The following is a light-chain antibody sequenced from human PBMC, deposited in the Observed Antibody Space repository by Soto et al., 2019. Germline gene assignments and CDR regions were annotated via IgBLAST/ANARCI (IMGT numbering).Light chain of an antibody. J-gene: IGKJ1*01. V-gene: IGKV3-15*01. CDR2: GAS. CDR3: QQFNNWPPWT. CDR1: QNVGNN. Sequence: EIVMTQSPATLSVSPGETATLSCRASQNVGNNLVWYQQKPGQAPRLLIYGASTRAAGIPDRFSGSGSGKEFTLTISGLQSDEFAVYYCQQFNNWPPWTFGQGTKVEIK.